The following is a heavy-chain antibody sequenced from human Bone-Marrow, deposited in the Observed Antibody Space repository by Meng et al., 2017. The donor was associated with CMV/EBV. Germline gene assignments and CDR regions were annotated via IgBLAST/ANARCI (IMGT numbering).Heavy chain of an antibody. V-gene: IGHV3-49*04. Sequence: GESLKISCTASGFTFGDYAMSWVRQAPGKGLKWVGFIRSKAYGGTTEYAASVKGRFTISRDDSKSIAYLQMNSLKTEDTAVYYCARDTYFYDSSGYYYVIDYWGQGTLVTVSS. J-gene: IGHJ4*02. CDR1: GFTFGDYA. CDR3: ARDTYFYDSSGYYYVIDY. D-gene: IGHD3-22*01. CDR2: IRSKAYGGTT.